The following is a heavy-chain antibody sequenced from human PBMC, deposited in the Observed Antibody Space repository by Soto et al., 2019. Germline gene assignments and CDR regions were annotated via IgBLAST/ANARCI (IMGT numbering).Heavy chain of an antibody. V-gene: IGHV3-7*03. CDR2: ISPEGSEK. CDR3: VRARIDY. Sequence: EVQLVESGGGLVQPGGSLRLSCAVSGFIFNDYWMTWVRQAPGKGLEWVDTISPEGSEKYYADSLKGRFTVSRDNTKKSLYLQMISLRAEDTALYYCVRARIDYWGRGTLISVSS. CDR1: GFIFNDYW. J-gene: IGHJ4*02.